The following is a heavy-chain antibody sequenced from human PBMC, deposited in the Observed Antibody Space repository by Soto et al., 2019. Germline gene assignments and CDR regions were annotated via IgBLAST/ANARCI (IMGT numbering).Heavy chain of an antibody. CDR3: ARSFTAGTAGDY. Sequence: WESLKISCKGSGYSFTSYWIGWVRQMPGKALEWMGIINPGDSDTRYSPSFQGQVTISADKSISTAYLQWSSLKASDTAMYFCARSFTAGTAGDYWGQGTLVTVSS. J-gene: IGHJ4*02. V-gene: IGHV5-51*01. CDR1: GYSFTSYW. D-gene: IGHD6-19*01. CDR2: INPGDSDT.